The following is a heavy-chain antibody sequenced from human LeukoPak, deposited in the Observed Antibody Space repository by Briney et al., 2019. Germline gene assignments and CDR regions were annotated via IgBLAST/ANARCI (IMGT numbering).Heavy chain of an antibody. J-gene: IGHJ3*02. CDR1: GYTFTSYY. V-gene: IGHV1-46*01. CDR2: INPSGGST. Sequence: EASVNVSCTASGYTFTSYYMHWVRQAPGQGLEWMGIINPSGGSTSYAQKFQGRVTMTRDMSTSTAYMELSSLRSEDMAVYYCAREGYSSSWSHAFDIWGQGTMVTVSS. D-gene: IGHD6-13*01. CDR3: AREGYSSSWSHAFDI.